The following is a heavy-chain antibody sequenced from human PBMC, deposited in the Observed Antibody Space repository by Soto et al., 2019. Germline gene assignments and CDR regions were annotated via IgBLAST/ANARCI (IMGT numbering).Heavy chain of an antibody. CDR1: GGTFSSYT. Sequence: ASVKVSCKASGGTFSSYTISWVRQAPGQGLEWMGRIIPILGIANYAQKFQGRVTITADKSTSTAYMELSSLRSEDTAVYYCARDSNSSSSDESIWFDPWGQGTLVTVSS. D-gene: IGHD6-6*01. J-gene: IGHJ5*02. CDR3: ARDSNSSSSDESIWFDP. V-gene: IGHV1-69*04. CDR2: IIPILGIA.